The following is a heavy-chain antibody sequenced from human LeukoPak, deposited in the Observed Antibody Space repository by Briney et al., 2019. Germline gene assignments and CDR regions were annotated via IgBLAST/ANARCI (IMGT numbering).Heavy chain of an antibody. V-gene: IGHV1-8*02. CDR3: ARGNPLLWGEYYYYYYGMDV. CDR1: GYTFTGYY. D-gene: IGHD2-2*01. CDR2: MNPNSGNT. J-gene: IGHJ6*02. Sequence: GASVKVSCKASGYTFTGYYMHWVRQAPGQGLEWMGWMNPNSGNTGYAQKFQGRVTMTRNTSISTAYMELSSLRSEDTAVYYCARGNPLLWGEYYYYYYGMDVWGQGTTVTVSS.